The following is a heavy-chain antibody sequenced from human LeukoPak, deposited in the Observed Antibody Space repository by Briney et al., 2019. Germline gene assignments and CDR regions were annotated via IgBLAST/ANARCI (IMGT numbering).Heavy chain of an antibody. D-gene: IGHD5-24*01. J-gene: IGHJ4*02. CDR3: AREKLQINRDGYNALDY. CDR2: ISYDGSNK. CDR1: GFTFSTYG. V-gene: IGHV3-30*03. Sequence: TGGSLRLSCAASGFTFSTYGMHWVRQAPGKGLEWVAVISYDGSNKYYADSVKGRFTISRDNSKNTLYLQMNSLRAEDTAVYYCAREKLQINRDGYNALDYWGQGTLVTVSS.